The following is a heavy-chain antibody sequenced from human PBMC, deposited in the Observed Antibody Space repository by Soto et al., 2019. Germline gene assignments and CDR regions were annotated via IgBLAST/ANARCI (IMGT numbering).Heavy chain of an antibody. CDR1: GGSISGHY. Sequence: PSETLSLTCTVSGGSISGHYWTWIRQPPGKGLEWIGYIFYSGSTNYNPSLKSRVTISVDTSKNQFSLKLSSVTAADTAVYYCARVGSRGWSQDYRGMVTPFTVSS. J-gene: IGHJ4*02. V-gene: IGHV4-59*11. D-gene: IGHD6-19*01. CDR3: ARVGSRGWSQDY. CDR2: IFYSGST.